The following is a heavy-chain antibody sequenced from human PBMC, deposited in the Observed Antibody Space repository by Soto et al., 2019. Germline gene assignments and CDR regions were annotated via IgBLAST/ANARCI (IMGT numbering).Heavy chain of an antibody. D-gene: IGHD3-10*02. CDR1: GGSIISSNFY. Sequence: SETLSLTCTVSGGSIISSNFYWGWIRQPPGKGLEWIGSVEYGGSTYDNPSLKSRVTLSADTSKNQFSLKLTSVAAADTAIYYCARHVRGAVTMNWFDPWGHGTLVTVSS. CDR2: VEYGGST. V-gene: IGHV4-39*01. CDR3: ARHVRGAVTMNWFDP. J-gene: IGHJ5*02.